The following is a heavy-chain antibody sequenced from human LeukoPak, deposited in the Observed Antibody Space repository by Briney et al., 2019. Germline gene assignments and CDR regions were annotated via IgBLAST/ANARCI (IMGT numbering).Heavy chain of an antibody. D-gene: IGHD3-10*01. V-gene: IGHV4-34*01. CDR2: INHSEST. J-gene: IGHJ4*02. CDR3: AREGQPFYYGTGGYFDF. CDR1: GGSFSDYY. Sequence: SETLSLTCAVYGGSFSDYYWSWIRQPPGKGLEWIGEINHSESTNYNPSLTSRVTISVDTSKNQFSLKLSSVTAADTAVYYCAREGQPFYYGTGGYFDFWGQGTLVTVSS.